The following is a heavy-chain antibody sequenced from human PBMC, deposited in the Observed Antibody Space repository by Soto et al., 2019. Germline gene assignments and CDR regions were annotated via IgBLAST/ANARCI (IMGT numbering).Heavy chain of an antibody. CDR1: GFTFGNYA. CDR2: IGGSGGDT. D-gene: IGHD2-8*01. Sequence: EVQLLESGGGVVQPGGSLRLSCAASGFTFGNYAMSWVRQAPGKGLEWVASIGGSGGDTHYADSVKGRFTISRDNSKNTLYLQMNSLRAEDTAVYYCARCLGVGHCTYGEWDRFELWGQGTLVTVSS. J-gene: IGHJ1*01. V-gene: IGHV3-23*01. CDR3: ARCLGVGHCTYGEWDRFEL.